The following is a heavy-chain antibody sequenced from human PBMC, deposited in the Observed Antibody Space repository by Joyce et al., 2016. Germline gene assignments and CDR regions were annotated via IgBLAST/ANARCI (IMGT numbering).Heavy chain of an antibody. D-gene: IGHD4-11*01. CDR2: ISYSGSTT. Sequence: QVQLQQWGAGLLKPSETLSLTCTISGGSFGNYYWAWIRQTPGKGLEWIGEISYSGSTTTDNPSLKSRVAISIDKSKNQFSLRLNSVTAADTAVYYCARGWSSNYYFDIWGHGTLVTVSS. J-gene: IGHJ2*01. V-gene: IGHV4-34*01. CDR3: ARGWSSNYYFDI. CDR1: GGSFGNYY.